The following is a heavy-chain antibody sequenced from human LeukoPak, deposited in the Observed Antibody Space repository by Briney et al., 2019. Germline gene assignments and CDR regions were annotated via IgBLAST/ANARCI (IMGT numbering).Heavy chain of an antibody. V-gene: IGHV4-59*11. CDR2: IYANNGGT. J-gene: IGHJ2*01. Sequence: PSETLFLTRTVSGGSISGHHWSWIRQPPEKGLEWIGYIYANNGGTDYNPSLKSRATISVDTSKNQFSLHLNAVTAADTAVYYCARDSAARSDLWGRGTLVTVAS. CDR3: ARDSAARSDL. CDR1: GGSISGHH. D-gene: IGHD2-15*01.